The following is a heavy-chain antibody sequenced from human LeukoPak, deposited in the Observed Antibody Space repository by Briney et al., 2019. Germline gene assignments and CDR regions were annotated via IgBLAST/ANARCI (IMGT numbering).Heavy chain of an antibody. V-gene: IGHV1-3*01. CDR1: GYTFTSYA. Sequence: EASVKVSCKASGYTFTSYAMHWVRQAPGQRLEWMGWINAGNGNTKYSQKFQGRVTITRDTSASTAYMELSSLRSEDTAVYYCARTAGTRFHYYYGMDVWGQGTTVTVSS. J-gene: IGHJ6*02. D-gene: IGHD6-13*01. CDR3: ARTAGTRFHYYYGMDV. CDR2: INAGNGNT.